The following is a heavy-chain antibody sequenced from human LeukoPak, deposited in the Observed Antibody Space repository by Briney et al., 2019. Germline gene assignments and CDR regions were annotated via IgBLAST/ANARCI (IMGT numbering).Heavy chain of an antibody. CDR1: GFTFSNYG. CDR3: AKDRSPSMFRGLIVGYFDY. CDR2: LSYDGSNE. J-gene: IGHJ4*02. Sequence: PGGSLRLSCAASGFTFSNYGMHWVRQAPGKGLEWVAVLSYDGSNEYYADSVKGRFAISRDNSKNTLYLQMNSLGADDTAVYYCAKDRSPSMFRGLIVGYFDYWGQGTLVTVSA. D-gene: IGHD3-10*01. V-gene: IGHV3-30*18.